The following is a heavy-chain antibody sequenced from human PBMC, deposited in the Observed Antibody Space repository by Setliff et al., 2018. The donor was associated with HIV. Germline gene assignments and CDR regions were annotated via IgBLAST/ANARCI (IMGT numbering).Heavy chain of an antibody. CDR3: ARVPHGDYLWFDP. Sequence: ASVKVSCKASGYTFTSYGISWVRQAPGQGLEWMGRINPNSGGTNYAQKFQGRVTMTRDTSISTAYMELSRLRSDDTAVYYCARVPHGDYLWFDPWGQGILVTVSS. J-gene: IGHJ5*02. V-gene: IGHV1-2*06. CDR2: INPNSGGT. CDR1: GYTFTSYG. D-gene: IGHD4-17*01.